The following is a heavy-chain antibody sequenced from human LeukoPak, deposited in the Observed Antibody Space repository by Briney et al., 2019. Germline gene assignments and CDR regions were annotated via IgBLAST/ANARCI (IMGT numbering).Heavy chain of an antibody. D-gene: IGHD6-19*01. V-gene: IGHV3-74*01. CDR2: VSTDGIGT. CDR1: DFCIHH. Sequence: GGSPRLSCVASDFCIHHMHWVRQAPGKGLVWVSRVSTDGIGTAYADSVKGRFTISRDNAKNTVYLQMNSLRAEDTAVYYCARGGYSSGLDYRGQGTLVTVSS. CDR3: ARGGYSSGLDY. J-gene: IGHJ4*02.